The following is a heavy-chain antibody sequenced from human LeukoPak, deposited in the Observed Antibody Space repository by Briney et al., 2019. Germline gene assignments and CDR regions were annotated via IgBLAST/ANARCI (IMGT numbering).Heavy chain of an antibody. Sequence: PGGSLRLSCAASGFTFSSYAMSWVRQAPGKGLEWVSAISGSGGSTYYADSVKGRFTISRVNSKNTLYLQMNSLRAEDTAVYYCAKRGPTYYDILTGYYPASHYGMDVWGQGTTVTVSS. V-gene: IGHV3-23*01. CDR3: AKRGPTYYDILTGYYPASHYGMDV. D-gene: IGHD3-9*01. CDR1: GFTFSSYA. CDR2: ISGSGGST. J-gene: IGHJ6*02.